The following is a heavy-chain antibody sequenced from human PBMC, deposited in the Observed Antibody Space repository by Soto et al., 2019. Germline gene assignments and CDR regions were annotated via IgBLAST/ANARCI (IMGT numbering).Heavy chain of an antibody. CDR1: GFTFSSYS. J-gene: IGHJ4*02. Sequence: EVQLVESGGGLVKPGGSLRLSCAASGFTFSSYSMNWVRQAPGKGLEWVSSISSSSSYIYYADSVKGRFTISRDNAKNTLYLQMSTLRGEDTALYYCAVLVATMAGYFYFLGQGALVTVAS. D-gene: IGHD5-12*01. V-gene: IGHV3-21*04. CDR2: ISSSSSYI. CDR3: AVLVATMAGYFYF.